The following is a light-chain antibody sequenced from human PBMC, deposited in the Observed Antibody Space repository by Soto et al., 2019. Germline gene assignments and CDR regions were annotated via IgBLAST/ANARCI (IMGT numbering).Light chain of an antibody. CDR3: YSYTTTSTYV. J-gene: IGLJ1*01. CDR1: TSDVGGYRF. Sequence: QSVLTQPASVSGSPGQSITLSCTGTTSDVGGYRFVSWYQQHPGKAPKLIIYEVTNRPSGVSDRFSGSKSGNTASLTISGLQPEDEADYYCYSYTTTSTYVFGTGTKGTVL. V-gene: IGLV2-14*01. CDR2: EVT.